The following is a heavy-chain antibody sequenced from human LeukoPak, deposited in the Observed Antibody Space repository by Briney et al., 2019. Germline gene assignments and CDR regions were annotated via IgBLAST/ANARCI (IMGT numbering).Heavy chain of an antibody. CDR2: IIPILGIA. V-gene: IGHV1-69*04. CDR3: ARVGDSSSGSAAFDY. J-gene: IGHJ4*02. Sequence: PSVKVSCKASGGTFSSYAISWVRQAPGQGLEWMGRIIPILGIANYAQKFQGRVTITADKSTSTAYMELSSLRSEDTAVYYCARVGDSSSGSAAFDYWGQGTLVTVSS. CDR1: GGTFSSYA. D-gene: IGHD6-6*01.